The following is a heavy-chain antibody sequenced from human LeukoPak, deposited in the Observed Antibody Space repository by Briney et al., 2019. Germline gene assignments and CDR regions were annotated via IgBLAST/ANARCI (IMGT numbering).Heavy chain of an antibody. CDR3: ARESLAGYRYPFDY. CDR2: INWNGGST. J-gene: IGHJ4*02. D-gene: IGHD6-19*01. V-gene: IGHV3-20*04. Sequence: GGSLRLSCAASGFTFDDYVVTWVRQAPGKGLEWVSGINWNGGSTGYADSVRGRFTISRDNAKNSLYLQMNSLRAEDTAVYYCARESLAGYRYPFDYWGQGTLVTVSS. CDR1: GFTFDDYV.